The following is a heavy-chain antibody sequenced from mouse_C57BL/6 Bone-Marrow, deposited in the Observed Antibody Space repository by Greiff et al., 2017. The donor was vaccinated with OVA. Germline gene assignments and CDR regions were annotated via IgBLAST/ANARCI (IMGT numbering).Heavy chain of an antibody. CDR1: GYTFTGYW. J-gene: IGHJ2*01. V-gene: IGHV1-9*01. CDR2: ILPGSGST. CDR3: ARDPHCYYGSSYDDFDY. D-gene: IGHD1-1*01. Sequence: VMLVESGAELMKPGASVKLSCKATGYTFTGYWIEWVKQRPGHGLEWIGEILPGSGSTNYNEKFKGKATFTADTSSNTAYMQLSSLTTEDSAIYYCARDPHCYYGSSYDDFDYWGQGTTLTVSS.